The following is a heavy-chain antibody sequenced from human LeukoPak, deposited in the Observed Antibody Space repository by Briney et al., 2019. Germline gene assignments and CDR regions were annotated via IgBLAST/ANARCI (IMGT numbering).Heavy chain of an antibody. CDR1: GFTFSSYA. V-gene: IGHV3-23*01. D-gene: IGHD3-10*01. CDR3: AKCPLLLWFGENYFDY. CDR2: ISGSGGST. J-gene: IGHJ4*02. Sequence: GGSLRLSCAASGFTFSSYAMSWVRQAPGKGLEWVSAISGSGGSTYYADSVKGRFTTSRDNSKNTLYLQMNSLRAEDTAIYYCAKCPLLLWFGENYFDYWGQGTLVTVSS.